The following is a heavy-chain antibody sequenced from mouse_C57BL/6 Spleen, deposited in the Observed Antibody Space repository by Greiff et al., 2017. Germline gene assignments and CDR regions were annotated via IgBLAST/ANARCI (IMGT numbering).Heavy chain of an antibody. V-gene: IGHV1-64*01. Sequence: QVQLQQPGAELVKPGASVKLSCKASGYTFTSYWMHWVKQRPGQGLEWIGMIHPNSGSTNYNEKFKSKATLTVDKSSSTAYMQLSSLTSEDAAGYYCAREGATGFAYWGQGTLVTVSA. CDR2: IHPNSGST. D-gene: IGHD6-1*01. J-gene: IGHJ3*01. CDR1: GYTFTSYW. CDR3: AREGATGFAY.